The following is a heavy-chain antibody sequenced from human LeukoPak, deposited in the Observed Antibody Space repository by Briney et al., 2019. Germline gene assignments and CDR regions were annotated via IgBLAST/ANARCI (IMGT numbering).Heavy chain of an antibody. CDR1: GFTFKSYA. CDR2: ISSSGGST. Sequence: GGSLRLSCAASGFTFKSYAMHWVRQAPGRGLEYVSAISSSGGSTYYANSVKGKFTISRDNAKNSLYLQMNSLRAEDTAVYYCAREGVIVVVISYYYYMDVWGKGTTVTVSS. CDR3: AREGVIVVVISYYYYMDV. J-gene: IGHJ6*03. D-gene: IGHD3-22*01. V-gene: IGHV3-64*01.